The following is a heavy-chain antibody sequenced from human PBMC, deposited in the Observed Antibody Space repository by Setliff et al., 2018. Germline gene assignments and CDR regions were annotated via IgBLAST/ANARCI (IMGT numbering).Heavy chain of an antibody. J-gene: IGHJ5*02. CDR2: FHTGGST. V-gene: IGHV4-61*09. D-gene: IGHD3-3*01. Sequence: LSETLSLTCTVSGDSISSGSYYWTWIRQPAGKGLEWIGHFHTGGSTNYNRSLRSRVSISVDTSKNQFSLKLSSVTAADTATYYCARAGPTVTFFRVLVISWWDPWGQGSLVTVSS. CDR1: GDSISSGSYY. CDR3: ARAGPTVTFFRVLVISWWDP.